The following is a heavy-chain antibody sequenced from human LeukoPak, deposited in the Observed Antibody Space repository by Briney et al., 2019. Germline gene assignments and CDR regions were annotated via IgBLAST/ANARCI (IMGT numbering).Heavy chain of an antibody. CDR1: GFTFSSYG. CDR2: ISGSGLST. D-gene: IGHD3-22*01. J-gene: IGHJ3*02. Sequence: GGSLRLSCAVSGFTFSSYGMSWVRQAPGEGLEWVSAISGSGLSTYYADSVKGRFTISRDNSKNTLYLQMNSLRAEDTAVYYCAKADHHPTMTRRNDAFDIWGQGTMVTVSS. V-gene: IGHV3-23*01. CDR3: AKADHHPTMTRRNDAFDI.